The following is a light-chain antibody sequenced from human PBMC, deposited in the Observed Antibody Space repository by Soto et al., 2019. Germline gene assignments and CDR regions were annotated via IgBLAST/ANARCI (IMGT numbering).Light chain of an antibody. V-gene: IGKV1-5*01. CDR3: QQYNIYQYT. CDR2: DAS. CDR1: QSVSHW. J-gene: IGKJ2*01. Sequence: DIQMTQSPSTLSASVGDRVTITCRASQSVSHWLAWYQQKPGKAPKALIYDASTLETGVPSRFSGSGSGTDFTLTISSLQPDDFATYYCQQYNIYQYTFGQVTKLEMK.